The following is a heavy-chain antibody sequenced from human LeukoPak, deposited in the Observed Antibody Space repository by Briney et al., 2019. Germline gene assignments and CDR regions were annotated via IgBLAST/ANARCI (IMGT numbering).Heavy chain of an antibody. CDR2: MNPNRGNI. V-gene: IGHV1-8*03. J-gene: IGHJ6*03. CDR3: ARGWKFWSGYGGDYYYYMDV. Sequence: ASVKVSCKASGYTFTSYDINWVRQAPGQGLEWMGWMNPNRGNIDYAQRFQGRVTITTDTSITTAYMELSSLRSEDTAVYYCARGWKFWSGYGGDYYYYMDVWGKGTTVTVSS. D-gene: IGHD3-3*01. CDR1: GYTFTSYD.